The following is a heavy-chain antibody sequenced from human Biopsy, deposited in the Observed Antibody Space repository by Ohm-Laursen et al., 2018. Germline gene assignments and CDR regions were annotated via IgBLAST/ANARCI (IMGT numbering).Heavy chain of an antibody. CDR2: VYYSGST. V-gene: IGHV4-39*01. D-gene: IGHD3-3*01. CDR1: GGFISSRNHY. Sequence: GTLSLTCSVSGGFISSRNHYWGWLRQPPGKGLEWIGHVYYSGSTFYNSSPESRVTVSVDTSKNQFHLRLTSMSASDTAVYYCARHSLDDFWSGAHYYFDYWGLGTLVTVSS. CDR3: ARHSLDDFWSGAHYYFDY. J-gene: IGHJ4*02.